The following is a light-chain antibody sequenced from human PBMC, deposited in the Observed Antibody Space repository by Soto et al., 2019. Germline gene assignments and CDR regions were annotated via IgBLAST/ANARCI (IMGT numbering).Light chain of an antibody. CDR3: NSYTSSSTHV. V-gene: IGLV2-14*01. CDR1: SSDVGGYNY. J-gene: IGLJ1*01. CDR2: DVS. Sequence: QSALTQPASVSASPGQSITISCTGTSSDVGGYNYVSWYQQHPGKDPQLMIYDVSNRPSGVSDRFSGSKSGNTASLTISGLQAEDEADYYCNSYTSSSTHVFGTGTKLTVL.